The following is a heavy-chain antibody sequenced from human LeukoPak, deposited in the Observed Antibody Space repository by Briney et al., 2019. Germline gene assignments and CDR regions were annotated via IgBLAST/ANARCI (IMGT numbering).Heavy chain of an antibody. CDR2: MNPNSGNT. CDR3: ASHSSTGWKLTDY. Sequence: ASVKVSCKASGYTFTSHDINWVRQATGQGLEWMGWMNPNSGNTGYAQKFQGRVTMTRNTSISTAYMELSSLRSEDTAVYYCASHSSTGWKLTDYWGQGTQVTVSS. D-gene: IGHD2-8*02. J-gene: IGHJ4*02. V-gene: IGHV1-8*01. CDR1: GYTFTSHD.